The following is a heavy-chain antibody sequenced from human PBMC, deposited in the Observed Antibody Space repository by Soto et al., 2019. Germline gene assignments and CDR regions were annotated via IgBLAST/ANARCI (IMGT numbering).Heavy chain of an antibody. CDR3: AREKWLDKSFDY. Sequence: GASVKVSCKASGYTFTGYYMHWVRQAPGQGLEWMGWINPNSGGTNCAQKFQGRVTMTRDTSISTAYMELSRLRSDDTAVYYCAREKWLDKSFDYWGQGTLVTVSS. V-gene: IGHV1-2*02. J-gene: IGHJ4*02. CDR2: INPNSGGT. D-gene: IGHD6-19*01. CDR1: GYTFTGYY.